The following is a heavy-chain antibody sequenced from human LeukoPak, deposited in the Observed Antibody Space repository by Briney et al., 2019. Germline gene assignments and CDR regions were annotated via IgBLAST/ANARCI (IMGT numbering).Heavy chain of an antibody. CDR2: VYHRGST. D-gene: IGHD6-19*01. J-gene: IGHJ4*02. V-gene: IGHV4-38-2*01. CDR3: ARNSSGHSFEY. CDR1: GYSIISDYY. Sequence: SETLSLTCAVSGYSIISDYYWGWIRPSPGKGLEGIGRVYHRGSTHYNPSLKRRVTMSVDTSKNQFSLKSLSLTAADTAVYYCARNSSGHSFEYWGQGSLVTVSS.